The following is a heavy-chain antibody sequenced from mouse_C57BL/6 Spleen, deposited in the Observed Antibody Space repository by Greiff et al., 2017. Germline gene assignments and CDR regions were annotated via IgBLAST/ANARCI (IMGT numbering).Heavy chain of an antibody. CDR3: ASPYGSLSFDY. V-gene: IGHV1-80*01. CDR2: IYPGDGDT. CDR1: GYAFSSYW. Sequence: QVQLKQSGAELVKPGASVKISCKASGYAFSSYWMNWVKQRPGKGLEWIGQIYPGDGDTNYNGKFKGKATLTADKSSSTAYMQLSSLTSEDSAVYFCASPYGSLSFDYWGQGTTLTVSS. J-gene: IGHJ2*01. D-gene: IGHD1-1*01.